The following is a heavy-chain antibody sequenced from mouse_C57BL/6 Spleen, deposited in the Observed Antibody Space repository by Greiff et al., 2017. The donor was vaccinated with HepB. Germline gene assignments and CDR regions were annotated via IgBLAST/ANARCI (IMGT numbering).Heavy chain of an antibody. D-gene: IGHD2-2*01. CDR3: ARDQGLRDAMDY. CDR2: INYDGSST. Sequence: EVKLMESEGGLVQPGSSMKLSCTASGFTFSDYYMAWVRQVPEKGLEWVANINYDGSSTYYLASLKSRFIISRDNAKNILYLQMSSLKSEDTATDYCARDQGLRDAMDYWGQGTSVTVSS. J-gene: IGHJ4*01. V-gene: IGHV5-16*01. CDR1: GFTFSDYY.